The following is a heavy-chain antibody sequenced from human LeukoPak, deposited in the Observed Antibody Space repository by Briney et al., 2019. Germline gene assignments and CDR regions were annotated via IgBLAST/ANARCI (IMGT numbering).Heavy chain of an antibody. Sequence: GGSLRLSCAASGFTFSSFTMNWVRQAPGKGLEWVSSISTSSTYIYYAGSVKGRFTISRDNAKNSLYLQMNSLRADDTAVSYWARRIGYCSGGSCDDYYFDYWGQGTLVTVSS. CDR3: ARRIGYCSGGSCDDYYFDY. D-gene: IGHD2-15*01. CDR2: ISTSSTYI. J-gene: IGHJ4*02. CDR1: GFTFSSFT. V-gene: IGHV3-21*01.